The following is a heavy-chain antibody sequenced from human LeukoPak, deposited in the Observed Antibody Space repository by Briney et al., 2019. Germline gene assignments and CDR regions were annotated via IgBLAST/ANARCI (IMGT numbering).Heavy chain of an antibody. J-gene: IGHJ3*02. CDR1: GYSFTSYW. CDR2: IYPGDSDT. V-gene: IGHV5-51*01. CDR3: ARAGSGVVTADDAFDI. D-gene: IGHD2-21*02. Sequence: GESLKISCKGSGYSFTSYWIGWVRQMPGKGLEWMGIIYPGDSDTRYSASFQGQVTISADKSISTAYLQWSSLKASDTAMYYCARAGSGVVTADDAFDIWGQETMVTVSS.